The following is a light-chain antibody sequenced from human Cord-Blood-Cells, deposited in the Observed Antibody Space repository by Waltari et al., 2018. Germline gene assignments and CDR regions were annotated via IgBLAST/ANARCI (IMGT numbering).Light chain of an antibody. V-gene: IGLV5-45*01. CDR1: SGINVGTYR. CDR3: MIWHSSAWV. J-gene: IGLJ3*02. Sequence: QAVLTQPASLSASPGESASLTCTLRSGINVGTYRIYWYQQKPGSPPQYLLRYKSDSDKQQGSGVPSRFSGSKDASATAGILLISGLQSEDEADYYCMIWHSSAWVFGGGTKLTVL. CDR2: YKSDSDK.